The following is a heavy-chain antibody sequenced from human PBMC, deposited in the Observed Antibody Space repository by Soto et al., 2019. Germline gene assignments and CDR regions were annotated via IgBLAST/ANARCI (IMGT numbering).Heavy chain of an antibody. V-gene: IGHV1-8*01. CDR1: GYTFTSYD. D-gene: IGHD4-17*01. CDR3: ARGPPPSYGDSQGGY. Sequence: QVQLVQSGAEVKKPGASVKVSCKASGYTFTSYDINWVRQATGQGLEWMGWMNPNRGNTGNAQKFQSKVTITRNTSISTAYMELSSLRSEDTAVYYCARGPPPSYGDSQGGYWGQGTLVTVSS. CDR2: MNPNRGNT. J-gene: IGHJ4*02.